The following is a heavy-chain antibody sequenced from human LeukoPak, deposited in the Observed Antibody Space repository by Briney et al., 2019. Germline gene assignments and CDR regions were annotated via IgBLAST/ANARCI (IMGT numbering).Heavy chain of an antibody. D-gene: IGHD1-26*01. Sequence: SETLSLTCTVSGGSISSGDYYWSWIRQPPGKGLEWIGYIYYSGSTYYNPSLKSRVTISVDTSKNQFSLKLSSVTAADTPVYYCARDRRGSYARFAYWGQGTLVTVSS. J-gene: IGHJ4*02. CDR1: GGSISSGDYY. CDR3: ARDRRGSYARFAY. CDR2: IYYSGST. V-gene: IGHV4-30-4*08.